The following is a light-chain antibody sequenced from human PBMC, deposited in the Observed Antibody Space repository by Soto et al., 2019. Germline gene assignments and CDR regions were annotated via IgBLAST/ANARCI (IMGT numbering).Light chain of an antibody. CDR2: EVR. Sequence: QSVLTQPAPVSGSAGQSITISCSGTMRDVGAYNLVSWYQQHPGTAPKLIIYEVRNRPSGISSRFSGSRSGNTASLTISGLQSEDEGDYYCSAYVGATTYVFGSGTKVTVL. V-gene: IGLV2-14*01. CDR3: SAYVGATTYV. J-gene: IGLJ1*01. CDR1: MRDVGAYNL.